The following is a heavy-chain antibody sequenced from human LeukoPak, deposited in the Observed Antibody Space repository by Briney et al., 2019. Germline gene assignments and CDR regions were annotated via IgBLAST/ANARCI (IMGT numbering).Heavy chain of an antibody. Sequence: GGSLRLSCAVSGITLSNYGMSWVRQAPGKGLEWVAGLSGSGGGTNYAGSVQGRFTISRDNPKNTLYLQMNSLRAEDTAVYFCAKRGVVIRVFLVGFHKEAYYFDSWGQGALVTVSS. CDR1: GITLSNYG. CDR3: AKRGVVIRVFLVGFHKEAYYFDS. CDR2: LSGSGGGT. V-gene: IGHV3-23*01. J-gene: IGHJ4*02. D-gene: IGHD3-10*01.